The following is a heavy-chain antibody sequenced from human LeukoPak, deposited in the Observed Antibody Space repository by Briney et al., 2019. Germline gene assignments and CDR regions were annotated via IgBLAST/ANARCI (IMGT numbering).Heavy chain of an antibody. V-gene: IGHV3-30-3*01. D-gene: IGHD4-17*01. CDR3: AKDMTTVYY. CDR1: GFTFSSYA. Sequence: PGGSLRLSCAASGFTFSSYAMHWVRQAPGKGLEWVAVISYDGSNKYYADSVKGRFTISRDNSKNTLYLQMNSLRAEDTAVYYCAKDMTTVYYWGQGTLVTVSS. J-gene: IGHJ4*02. CDR2: ISYDGSNK.